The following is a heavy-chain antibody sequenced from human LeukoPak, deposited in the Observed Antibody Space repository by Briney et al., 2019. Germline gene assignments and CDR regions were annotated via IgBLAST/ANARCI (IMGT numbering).Heavy chain of an antibody. Sequence: PSETLSLTCAVYGGSFSGYYWSWIRQPPGKGLEWIGEMNHSGSTNYNASLKSRVTISVDTSENQFSLKLSSVTAADTAVYYCARRPQYSGYGPLDYWGQGTLVTVTS. CDR3: ARRPQYSGYGPLDY. V-gene: IGHV4-34*01. D-gene: IGHD5-12*01. J-gene: IGHJ4*02. CDR1: GGSFSGYY. CDR2: MNHSGST.